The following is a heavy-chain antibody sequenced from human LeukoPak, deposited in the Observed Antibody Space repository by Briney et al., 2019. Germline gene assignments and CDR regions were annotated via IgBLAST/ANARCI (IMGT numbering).Heavy chain of an antibody. CDR1: GFTFSRYA. J-gene: IGHJ5*01. Sequence: GGSLRLSCAASGFTFSRYAMTWVRQAPGKGLECVAALSGGGTTYYSDSVRGRFTISRDNSKNTLYLQMNSLRADDTAVYYCTQAYCTDASCYPTDSWGQGTLVSVSS. CDR3: TQAYCTDASCYPTDS. CDR2: LSGGGTT. V-gene: IGHV3-23*01. D-gene: IGHD2-8*01.